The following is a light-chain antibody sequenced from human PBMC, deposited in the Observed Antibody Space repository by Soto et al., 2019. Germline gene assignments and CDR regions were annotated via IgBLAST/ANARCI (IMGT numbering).Light chain of an antibody. J-gene: IGLJ2*01. CDR3: QSADSSGTDVV. Sequence: SYELTQPPSVSVSPGQTARITCSGDALPKQYAYWYQQKPGQAPVLVIYKDSERPSGIPERFSGSSSGTTVTLTISGVQAEDEADYYCQSADSSGTDVVFAGGTKLTVL. CDR2: KDS. V-gene: IGLV3-25*03. CDR1: ALPKQY.